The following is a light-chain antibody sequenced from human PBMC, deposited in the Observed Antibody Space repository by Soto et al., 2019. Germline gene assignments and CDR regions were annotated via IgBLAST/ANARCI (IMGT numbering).Light chain of an antibody. CDR3: QQYNTYSWT. CDR1: QGIRNE. CDR2: GAS. Sequence: AIQMTQSPSSLSASVGDRVTITCRASQGIRNELGWYQQKPGKAPKLLLYGASSLQSGVPSRFSGSGSGTDFTLTISSLQPDDFATYYCQQYNTYSWTFGQGTKVEIK. J-gene: IGKJ1*01. V-gene: IGKV1-6*01.